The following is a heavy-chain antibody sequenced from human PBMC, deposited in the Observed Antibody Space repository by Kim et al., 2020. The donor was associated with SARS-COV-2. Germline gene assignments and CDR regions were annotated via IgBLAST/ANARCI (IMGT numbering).Heavy chain of an antibody. V-gene: IGHV4-34*01. Sequence: SETLSLTCAVYGGSFSGYYWSWIRQPPGKGLEWIGEINHSGSTNYNPSLKSRVTISVDTSKNQFSLKLSSVTAADTAVYYCARESYGSGSDYNSWGQGTL. D-gene: IGHD3-10*01. J-gene: IGHJ4*02. CDR3: ARESYGSGSDYNS. CDR2: INHSGST. CDR1: GGSFSGYY.